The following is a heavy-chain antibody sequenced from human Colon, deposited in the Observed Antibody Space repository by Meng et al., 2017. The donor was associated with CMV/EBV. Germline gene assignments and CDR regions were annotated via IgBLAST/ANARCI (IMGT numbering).Heavy chain of an antibody. J-gene: IGHJ4*02. CDR1: GYTFTNFG. CDR3: ARELARGGY. CDR2: ISPYNGDT. Sequence: QVQLVHAGAEVKKPGASVKVSCKTSGYTFTNFGISGVRQAPGQGLEWMAYISPYNGDTNYAQRFQGRVALTTDTSTSTVYMELGSLTSDDTAMYYCARELARGGYWGQGTLVTVSS. V-gene: IGHV1-18*01.